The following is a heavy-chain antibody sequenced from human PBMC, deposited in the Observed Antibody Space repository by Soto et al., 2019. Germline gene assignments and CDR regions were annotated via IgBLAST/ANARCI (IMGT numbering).Heavy chain of an antibody. CDR3: VRPNGYSSSWFDY. V-gene: IGHV5-10-1*03. Sequence: EVQLVQSGAEVKKPGESLRISCKGSGYSFTSYWISWVRQMPGEGLEWMGRIDPSDSYTNYSPSFQGHVTISADKSISTAYLQWSSLKASDTAMYYCVRPNGYSSSWFDYWGQGTLVTVSS. CDR2: IDPSDSYT. J-gene: IGHJ4*02. D-gene: IGHD6-13*01. CDR1: GYSFTSYW.